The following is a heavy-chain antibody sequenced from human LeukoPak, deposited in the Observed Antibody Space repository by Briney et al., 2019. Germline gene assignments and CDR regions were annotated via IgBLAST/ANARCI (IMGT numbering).Heavy chain of an antibody. CDR2: IYTSGST. CDR1: GGSISSYY. Sequence: SETLSLTCTVSGGSISSYYWSWIRQPPGKGLEWIGYIYTSGSTNYNPSLKSRVTISVDTSKNQFSLKLSSVTAADTAVYYCARRKQWPTIFDYWGQGTLVTVSS. J-gene: IGHJ4*02. V-gene: IGHV4-4*09. CDR3: ARRKQWPTIFDY. D-gene: IGHD6-19*01.